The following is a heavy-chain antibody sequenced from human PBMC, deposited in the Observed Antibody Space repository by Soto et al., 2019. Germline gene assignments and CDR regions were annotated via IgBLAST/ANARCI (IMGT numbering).Heavy chain of an antibody. CDR2: IIPIFGTA. CDR3: ARVFCSSTSCYRGYFDY. J-gene: IGHJ4*02. D-gene: IGHD2-2*01. Sequence: ASVKVSFKASGGTFSSYAISWLRQAPGQGLEWMGGIIPIFGTANYAQKFQGRVTITADESTSTAYMELSSLRSEDTAVYYCARVFCSSTSCYRGYFDYWGQGTLVTVSS. CDR1: GGTFSSYA. V-gene: IGHV1-69*13.